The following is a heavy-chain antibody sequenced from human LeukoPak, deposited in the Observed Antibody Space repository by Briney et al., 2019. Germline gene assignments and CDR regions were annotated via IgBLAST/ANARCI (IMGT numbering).Heavy chain of an antibody. CDR3: ARTGGETMTLHDY. D-gene: IGHD3-16*01. Sequence: SETLSLTCTVSGGSISSSSYYWGWIRQPPGKGLEWIGSIYYSGSTYYNPSLKSRVTISVDTSKNQFSLKLSSVTAADTAVYYCARTGGETMTLHDYWGQGTLVTVSS. CDR1: GGSISSSSYY. V-gene: IGHV4-39*07. CDR2: IYYSGST. J-gene: IGHJ4*02.